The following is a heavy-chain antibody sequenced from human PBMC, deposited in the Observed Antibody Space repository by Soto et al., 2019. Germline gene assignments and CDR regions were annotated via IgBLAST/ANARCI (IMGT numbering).Heavy chain of an antibody. V-gene: IGHV1-8*01. CDR3: ARTSSGTRGGFDP. J-gene: IGHJ5*02. D-gene: IGHD1-1*01. Sequence: ASVKVSCKASGYTFTRYDMNWVRQATGQGLEWMGWINPNNGNTGYAQKFQGRVTMTRSTSISTAYMELSSLRSDDTAVYFCARTSSGTRGGFDPWGQGTLVTVSS. CDR1: GYTFTRYD. CDR2: INPNNGNT.